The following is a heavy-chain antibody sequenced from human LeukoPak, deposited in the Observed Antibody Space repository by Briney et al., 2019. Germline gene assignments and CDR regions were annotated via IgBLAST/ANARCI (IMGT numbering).Heavy chain of an antibody. J-gene: IGHJ2*01. V-gene: IGHV3-23*01. CDR1: GFTFSSYA. D-gene: IGHD6-19*01. CDR3: AKATKYISGWYDWYFDL. CDR2: ISDSGANT. Sequence: GGSLRLSCAASGFTFSSYAMSWVRQAPGKGLERVSGISDSGANTYYADSVKGRFTISRDNSNNTLLLQMNSLRVEDTAVYYCAKATKYISGWYDWYFDLWGRGTLVTVSS.